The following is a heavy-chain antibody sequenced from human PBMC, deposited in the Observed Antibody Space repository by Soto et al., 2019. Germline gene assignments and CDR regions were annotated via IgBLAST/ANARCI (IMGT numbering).Heavy chain of an antibody. D-gene: IGHD3-3*01. CDR3: ARTPGGAYDFWSGYWSMSYFDY. CDR2: ISAYNGNT. Sequence: EASVKVSCKASGYTFTSYGISWVRQAPGQGLEWMGWISAYNGNTNYAQKLQGRVTMTTDTSTSTAYMELRSLRPDDTAVYYCARTPGGAYDFWSGYWSMSYFDYWGQGTLVTVSS. J-gene: IGHJ4*02. V-gene: IGHV1-18*04. CDR1: GYTFTSYG.